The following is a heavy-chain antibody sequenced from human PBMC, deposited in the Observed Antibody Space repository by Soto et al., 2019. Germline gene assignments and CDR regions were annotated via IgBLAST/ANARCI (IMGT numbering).Heavy chain of an antibody. Sequence: EVQLVESGGGLVQPGGSLRLSCAASEFTFSGRSVHWVRQAPGKGLVWVSGIDKVGTDSTYADSVKGRFTSSRDNAKNTVYIQMSSLRVEDTAVYYCARGWFGPDVWGKGTTVTVSS. CDR2: IDKVGTDS. V-gene: IGHV3-74*01. CDR3: ARGWFGPDV. CDR1: EFTFSGRS. J-gene: IGHJ6*03. D-gene: IGHD3-10*01.